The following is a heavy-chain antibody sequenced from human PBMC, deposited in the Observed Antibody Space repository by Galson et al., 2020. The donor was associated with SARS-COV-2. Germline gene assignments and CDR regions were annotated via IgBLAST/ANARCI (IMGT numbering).Heavy chain of an antibody. Sequence: ETLSLTCTVSGGSISSSDYHWGWIRQSPGKGLEWIGSIYYNGVSYYNPSLNSRFTMSIDTSKNQFSLKLSSVTAADTALYYCVRDKNSGRSGYFEFWGQGTLVTVSS. V-gene: IGHV4-39*07. CDR2: IYYNGVS. CDR3: VRDKNSGRSGYFEF. D-gene: IGHD1-26*01. J-gene: IGHJ4*02. CDR1: GGSISSSDYH.